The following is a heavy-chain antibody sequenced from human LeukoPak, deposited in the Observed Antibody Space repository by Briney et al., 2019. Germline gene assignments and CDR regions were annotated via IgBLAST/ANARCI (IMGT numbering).Heavy chain of an antibody. CDR1: GFTFSSYA. CDR2: ISSTSSTI. J-gene: IGHJ3*02. V-gene: IGHV3-48*01. CDR3: ARSSAPMVTNAFDI. D-gene: IGHD5-18*01. Sequence: GRSLRLSCAASGFTFSSYAMHWVRQAPGKGLEWVSYISSTSSTINYADSVKGRVTISRDNAKNSLYLQMNSLRAEDTAVYYCARSSAPMVTNAFDIWGQGTMVTVSS.